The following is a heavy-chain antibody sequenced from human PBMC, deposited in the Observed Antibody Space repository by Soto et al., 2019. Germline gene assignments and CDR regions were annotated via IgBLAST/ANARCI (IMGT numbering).Heavy chain of an antibody. CDR3: ARSQGGSSSLDIYYYYYYGMDV. V-gene: IGHV1-69*13. J-gene: IGHJ6*02. CDR2: VIPIFGTA. CDR1: GGTFSSYA. Sequence: ASVKVSCKAPGGTFSSYAISWVRQAPGQGLEWMGGVIPIFGTAKHAQKFQGRVTITADESTSTGYMELRSLRSEDTAVYYCARSQGGSSSLDIYYYYYYGMDVWGQGTTVTVSS. D-gene: IGHD2-15*01.